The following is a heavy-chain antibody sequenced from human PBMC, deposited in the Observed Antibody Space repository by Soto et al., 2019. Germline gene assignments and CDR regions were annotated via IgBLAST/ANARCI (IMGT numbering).Heavy chain of an antibody. V-gene: IGHV3-11*01. J-gene: IGHJ6*02. CDR1: GFNFSNYD. CDR3: ARVSWREKYGMDV. CDR2: ITFSGNTV. Sequence: GGSLRLSCAASGFNFSNYDMNWIRQAPGGGLEWISYITFSGNTVYYADSLKGRFTISRDNAKNSLYLQMNRLRAEDTAVYYCARVSWREKYGMDVWGQGTTVTVSS.